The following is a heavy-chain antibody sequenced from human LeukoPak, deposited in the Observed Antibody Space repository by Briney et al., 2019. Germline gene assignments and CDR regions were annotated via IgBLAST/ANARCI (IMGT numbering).Heavy chain of an antibody. CDR1: GGSISSSNW. CDR3: AGGRPGAPKLAAAGTDY. V-gene: IGHV4-4*02. Sequence: PSETLSLTCAVSGGSISSSNWWSWVRQPPGKGLEWIGEIYHSGSTNYNPSLKSRVTISVDKSKNQFSLKLSSVTAADTAVYYCAGGRPGAPKLAAAGTDYWGQGTLVTVSS. J-gene: IGHJ4*02. D-gene: IGHD6-13*01. CDR2: IYHSGST.